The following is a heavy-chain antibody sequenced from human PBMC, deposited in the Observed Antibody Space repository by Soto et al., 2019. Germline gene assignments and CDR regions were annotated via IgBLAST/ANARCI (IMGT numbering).Heavy chain of an antibody. D-gene: IGHD1-20*01. Sequence: PSETLSLTCGVSGGSIRSCGFYWGWVRPPPGMGLEWIGSLSCTGSPSSNPSINNRATISDNIYKNQLSLKMDSGSAADTASYYCAGLIWGITGSPGGGAGWFDPWGQGALVTVSS. CDR3: AGLIWGITGSPGGGAGWFDP. CDR1: GGSIRSCGFY. J-gene: IGHJ5*02. CDR2: LSCTGSP. V-gene: IGHV4-39*01.